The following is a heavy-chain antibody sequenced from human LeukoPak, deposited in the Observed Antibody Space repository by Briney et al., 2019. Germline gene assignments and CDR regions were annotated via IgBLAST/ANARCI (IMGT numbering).Heavy chain of an antibody. J-gene: IGHJ4*02. Sequence: PSETLSLTCTVSGGSISSGGYYWSWIRQPRGKGLEWIGYIYHSGSTYYNPSLKSRVTISVDRSKNQFSLKLSSVTAADTAVYYCARELTWGAQRDWGQGTLVTVSS. D-gene: IGHD1-26*01. CDR1: GGSISSGGYY. V-gene: IGHV4-30-2*01. CDR2: IYHSGST. CDR3: ARELTWGAQRD.